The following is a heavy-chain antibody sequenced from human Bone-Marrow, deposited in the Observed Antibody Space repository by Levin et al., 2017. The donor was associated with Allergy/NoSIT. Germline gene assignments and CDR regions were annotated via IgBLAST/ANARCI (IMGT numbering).Heavy chain of an antibody. Sequence: PSETLSLTCTVSGDSISSRSYYWGWIRQPPGKGLNWIGTIYYSGTTYYNPSLKSRVTISVDTSKNQFSLRLTSVTASDTAVYYCARQGVDYGDFAPYFDSWGQGTLVTVSS. V-gene: IGHV4-39*01. CDR1: GDSISSRSYY. CDR2: IYYSGTT. J-gene: IGHJ4*02. D-gene: IGHD4-17*01. CDR3: ARQGVDYGDFAPYFDS.